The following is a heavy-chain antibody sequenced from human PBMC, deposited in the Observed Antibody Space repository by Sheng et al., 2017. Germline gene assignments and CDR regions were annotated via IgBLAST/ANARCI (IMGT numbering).Heavy chain of an antibody. CDR1: GGSISSYY. CDR3: ARGLAPNDY. Sequence: QVQLQESGPGLVKPSETLSLTCTVSGGSISSYYWSWIRQPPGKGLEWIGYIYYSGSTNYNPSLKSRVTISVDTSKNQFSLKLSSVTAADTAVYYCARGLAPNDYWGQGTLVTVSS. V-gene: IGHV4-59*01. CDR2: IYYSGST. J-gene: IGHJ4*02.